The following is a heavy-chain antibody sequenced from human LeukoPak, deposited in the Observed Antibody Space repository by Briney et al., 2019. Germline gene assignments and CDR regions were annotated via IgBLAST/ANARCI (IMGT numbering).Heavy chain of an antibody. V-gene: IGHV4-30-4*01. CDR3: ARHRPVHFDY. CDR2: IYYSGST. CDR1: GGSISSGDYY. J-gene: IGHJ4*02. Sequence: SETLSLTCTVSGGSISSGDYYWSWIRQPPGKGLEWIGYIYYSGSTYCNPSLKSRVTISVDTSKNQFSLKLSSVTAADTAVYYCARHRPVHFDYWGQGTLVTVSS. D-gene: IGHD6-19*01.